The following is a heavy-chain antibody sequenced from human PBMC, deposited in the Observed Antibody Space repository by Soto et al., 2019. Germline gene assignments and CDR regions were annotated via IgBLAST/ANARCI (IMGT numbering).Heavy chain of an antibody. CDR2: ISMSGTTM. V-gene: IGHV3-48*02. Sequence: EVRLVESGGGLAQPGGSLRLSCAASGFSFSRYAMNWVRQSPGKGREWVSYISMSGTTMFYAESVKGRFTISRDNAEKSLYLQMNSLRDEDTAMYYCARDAIGDATNWFDPWGQGTLVTVSS. J-gene: IGHJ5*02. CDR1: GFSFSRYA. CDR3: ARDAIGDATNWFDP.